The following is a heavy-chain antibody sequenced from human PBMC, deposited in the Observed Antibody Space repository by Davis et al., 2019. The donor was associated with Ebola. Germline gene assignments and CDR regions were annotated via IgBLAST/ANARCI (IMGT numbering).Heavy chain of an antibody. CDR1: GGSISSYY. V-gene: IGHV4-34*01. CDR3: ARGNVVYYDFWSGYNYYAMDV. D-gene: IGHD3-3*01. Sequence: MPGGSLRLSCTVSGGSISSYYWSWIRQPPGKGLEWIGEINHSGSTNYNPSLKSRVTISVDTSKNQFSLKLSSVTAADTAVYYCARGNVVYYDFWSGYNYYAMDVWGQGTTVTVSS. J-gene: IGHJ6*02. CDR2: INHSGST.